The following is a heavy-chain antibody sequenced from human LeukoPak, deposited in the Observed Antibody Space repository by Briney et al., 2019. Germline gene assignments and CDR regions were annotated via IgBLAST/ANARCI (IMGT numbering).Heavy chain of an antibody. CDR3: AKVSRRYSSGWYLDYFDY. Sequence: GGSLRLSCAASGFALDDYTMHWVRQVPGKGLEWVSLISGDGRKTYYVESVKGRFTISRDNSKNSLYLQMDSLTSEDSALYYCAKVSRRYSSGWYLDYFDYWGQGTLVTVSS. D-gene: IGHD6-19*01. CDR2: ISGDGRKT. V-gene: IGHV3-43*02. J-gene: IGHJ4*02. CDR1: GFALDDYT.